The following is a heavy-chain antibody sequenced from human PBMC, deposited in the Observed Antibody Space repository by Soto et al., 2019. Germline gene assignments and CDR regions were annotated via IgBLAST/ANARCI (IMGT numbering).Heavy chain of an antibody. CDR1: GGTFANFI. CDR2: IVPMFGTP. V-gene: IGHV1-69*01. D-gene: IGHD6-13*01. Sequence: QVQLVQSGAEVKEPGSSVRVSCKASGGTFANFIMNWVRQTPGQGLEWMGGIVPMFGTPTYAEKFKGRLAISATGSASTADMEETSLRSEDTAVYYWTRNGTYGSPLRQYSGIDVCGHGTKVTVS. J-gene: IGHJ6*02. CDR3: TRNGTYGSPLRQYSGIDV.